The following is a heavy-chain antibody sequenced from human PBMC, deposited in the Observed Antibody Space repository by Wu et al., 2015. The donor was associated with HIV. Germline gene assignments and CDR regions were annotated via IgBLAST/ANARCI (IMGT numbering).Heavy chain of an antibody. D-gene: IGHD1-1*01. J-gene: IGHJ4*02. V-gene: IGHV1-69*13. Sequence: QVQLVQSGAEVKKPGSSVKVSCKASGGTFSRFGINWVRQAPGQGLEWMGRIIPIFGTANYAQKFQGRVTLTADESTSTAYMELTSLKSDDTAVFYCARLRGHQLDKYFDFWGQGTLVSVS. CDR2: IIPIFGTA. CDR1: GGTFSRFG. CDR3: ARLRGHQLDKYFDF.